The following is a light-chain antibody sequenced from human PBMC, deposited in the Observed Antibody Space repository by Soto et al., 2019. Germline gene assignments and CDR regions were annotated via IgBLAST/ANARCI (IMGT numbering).Light chain of an antibody. Sequence: QSALPQPPSASGTPGQRVTISCSTSNSRSGSNYVYWYQQLPGAAPKLLIYRNDQRPSGVPDRFSGSKSGTSASLAISGLRSEDEGDYFCAKWDDSLRVYVFGSGTKLTVL. CDR2: RND. CDR1: NSRSGSNY. J-gene: IGLJ1*01. V-gene: IGLV1-47*01. CDR3: AKWDDSLRVYV.